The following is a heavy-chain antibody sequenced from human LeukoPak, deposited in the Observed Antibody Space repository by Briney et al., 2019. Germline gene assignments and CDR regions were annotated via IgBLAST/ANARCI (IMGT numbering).Heavy chain of an antibody. CDR1: GYSISSGYY. V-gene: IGHV4-61*01. Sequence: SETLSLTCTVSGYSISSGYYWSWIRQPPGKGLEWIGYIYYSGSTNYNPSLKSRVTISVDTSKNQFSLKLSSVTAADTAVYYCARILNDYVWGSYPNSPNWFDPWGQGTLVTVSS. CDR3: ARILNDYVWGSYPNSPNWFDP. J-gene: IGHJ5*02. CDR2: IYYSGST. D-gene: IGHD3-16*01.